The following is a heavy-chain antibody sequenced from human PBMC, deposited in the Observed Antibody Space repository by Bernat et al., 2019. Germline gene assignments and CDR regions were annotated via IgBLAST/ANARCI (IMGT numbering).Heavy chain of an antibody. V-gene: IGHV3-30*01. CDR2: ISHDGHDQ. D-gene: IGHD7-27*01. CDR1: GFTLRSFP. J-gene: IGHJ4*02. CDR3: AREPPALSNFLDF. Sequence: QVQLVESGGGVVQPGRSLRLSCAASGFTLRSFPMHWVRQAPGRGLEWVALISHDGHDQYYADSVKGRFTIARDNSKNVLFLQMNGLRTEDSALYYCAREPPALSNFLDFWGQGTLVTVSS.